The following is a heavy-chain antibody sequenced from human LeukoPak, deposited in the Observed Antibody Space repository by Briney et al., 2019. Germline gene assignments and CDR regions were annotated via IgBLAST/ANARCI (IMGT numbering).Heavy chain of an antibody. V-gene: IGHV3-23*01. CDR2: TNANSGTT. Sequence: GGSLRLSCTASGFAFSVYAMSWLRQLPGKGLEWVSTTNANSGTTSSAASVRGRFTISRDNSKNTLYLQLNTLRADDTATYYCAKPISGGLAVTADWFHPWGQGTLVVVSS. D-gene: IGHD6-19*01. CDR1: GFAFSVYA. CDR3: AKPISGGLAVTADWFHP. J-gene: IGHJ5*01.